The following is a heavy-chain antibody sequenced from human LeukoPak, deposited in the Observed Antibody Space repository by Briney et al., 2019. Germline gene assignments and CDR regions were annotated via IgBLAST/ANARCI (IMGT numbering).Heavy chain of an antibody. CDR3: ARRVVVTAIHWFDP. J-gene: IGHJ5*02. CDR2: IYYSGST. Sequence: PSETLSLTCTVSGGSITSRTFYWGWIRQPPGKGLEWIGNIYYSGSTDYYPSLKSRVTLSVDTSKNQFSLKLSSVTAADTAVYYCARRVVVTAIHWFDPWGQGTLVTVSS. D-gene: IGHD2-21*02. V-gene: IGHV4-39*01. CDR1: GGSITSRTFY.